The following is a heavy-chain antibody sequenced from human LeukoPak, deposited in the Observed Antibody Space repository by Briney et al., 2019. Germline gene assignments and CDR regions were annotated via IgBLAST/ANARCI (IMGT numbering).Heavy chain of an antibody. CDR3: ARVRIHLWLAGAFDI. D-gene: IGHD5-18*01. V-gene: IGHV4-34*01. CDR2: INHSTSA. CDR1: GGSFSDYY. Sequence: SETLSLTCAVYGGSFSDYYWSWVRQPPGKGLEWIGEINHSTSASYYNPSLKSRVTISVDTSKNQFSLKLSSVTAADTAVYYCARVRIHLWLAGAFDIWGQGTMVTVSS. J-gene: IGHJ3*02.